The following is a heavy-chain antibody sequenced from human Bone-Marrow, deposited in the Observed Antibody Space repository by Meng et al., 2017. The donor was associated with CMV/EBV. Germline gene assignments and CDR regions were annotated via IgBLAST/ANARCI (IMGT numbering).Heavy chain of an antibody. CDR1: GFTFSSYG. D-gene: IGHD4-17*01. CDR3: AREPRYGEFFDY. V-gene: IGHV3-33*01. J-gene: IGHJ4*02. Sequence: GESLKISCAASGFTFSSYGMHWVRQAPGKGLEWVAVIWYDGSNKYYADSVKGRFTISRDNSKNTLYLQMNSLRAEDTAVYYCAREPRYGEFFDYWGQGTRVTGSS. CDR2: IWYDGSNK.